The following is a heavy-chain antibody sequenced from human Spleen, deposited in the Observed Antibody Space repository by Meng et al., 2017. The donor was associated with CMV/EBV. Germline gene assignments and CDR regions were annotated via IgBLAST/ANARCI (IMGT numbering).Heavy chain of an antibody. J-gene: IGHJ4*02. CDR1: GGSISSYY. D-gene: IGHD2/OR15-2a*01. V-gene: IGHV4-59*01. Sequence: SETLSLTRTVSGGSISSYYWSWIRQPPGKGLEWIGYIYYSGSTNYNPSLKSRVTISVDTSKNQFSLKLSSVTAADTAVYYCARGPYYCTSTTCHKPFDYWGQGALVTVSS. CDR2: IYYSGST. CDR3: ARGPYYCTSTTCHKPFDY.